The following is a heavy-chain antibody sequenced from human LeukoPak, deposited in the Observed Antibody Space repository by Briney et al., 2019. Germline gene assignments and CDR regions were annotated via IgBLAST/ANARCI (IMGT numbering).Heavy chain of an antibody. Sequence: GGSLRLSCAASGFTFSSYEMNWVRQAPGKGLEWVSYISGSGSTIYSADSVKGRFTISRDNAKNSLYLKMNHLRTDDSPVYYCASLLIAVASTRAFGSWGQGTLVTVSS. CDR2: ISGSGSTI. CDR3: ASLLIAVASTRAFGS. V-gene: IGHV3-48*03. CDR1: GFTFSSYE. D-gene: IGHD6-19*01. J-gene: IGHJ5*01.